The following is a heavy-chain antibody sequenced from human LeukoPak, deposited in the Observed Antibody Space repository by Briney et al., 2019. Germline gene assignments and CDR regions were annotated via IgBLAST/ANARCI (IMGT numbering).Heavy chain of an antibody. J-gene: IGHJ5*02. Sequence: PSETLSLTCTVSGYSISSAYYWGWIRQPPGKGLEWIGTIHHSGSTNYNPSLKSRVTISVDTSKNQFSLKLSSVTAAYTAVYYCARDLWYYDFWSGYYRNSNWFDPWGQGTLVTVSS. D-gene: IGHD3-3*01. V-gene: IGHV4-38-2*02. CDR3: ARDLWYYDFWSGYYRNSNWFDP. CDR1: GYSISSAYY. CDR2: IHHSGST.